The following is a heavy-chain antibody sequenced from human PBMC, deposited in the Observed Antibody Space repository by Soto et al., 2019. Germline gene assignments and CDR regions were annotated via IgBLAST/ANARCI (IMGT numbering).Heavy chain of an antibody. J-gene: IGHJ5*02. CDR3: ARDTVLTGMFDL. Sequence: SETLSLTCTVSGGSIGSYHWSWVRQPPGKGLEWIASVYYTGTTNYNPSLGSRVTISIDAPENQISLKLTSVTAADTAFYYCARDTVLTGMFDLWGQGTLVTVS. CDR2: VYYTGTT. CDR1: GGSIGSYH. V-gene: IGHV4-59*01. D-gene: IGHD4-17*01.